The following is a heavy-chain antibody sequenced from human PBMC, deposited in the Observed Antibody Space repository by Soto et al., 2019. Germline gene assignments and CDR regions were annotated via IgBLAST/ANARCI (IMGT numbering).Heavy chain of an antibody. CDR2: INGYNENT. CDR3: ARDVWGTAAAGSYYFDY. D-gene: IGHD6-25*01. CDR1: GYSFSNYG. Sequence: ASVKVSCKTSGYSFSNYGVAWVRQAPGQGLEWMGWINGYNENTNSAQHLQDRITMTTDTFMSTAYMELRSLRSDDPAIYYCARDVWGTAAAGSYYFDYWGQGTVVTVSS. V-gene: IGHV1-18*01. J-gene: IGHJ4*02.